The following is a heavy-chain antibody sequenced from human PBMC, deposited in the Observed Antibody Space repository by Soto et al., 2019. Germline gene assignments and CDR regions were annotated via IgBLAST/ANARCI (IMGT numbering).Heavy chain of an antibody. D-gene: IGHD2-2*01. CDR3: AKSVSGTNYYYGMEV. CDR1: GFTFSLYA. V-gene: IGHV3-23*01. Sequence: EVQLLESGGGLVQPGGSLRLSCAASGFTFSLYAMSWVRQAPGKGLAWVSVISGSGGSTYYADSVKGRFTVSRDNSKNTLYLQMNSLGVEDTAVYYCAKSVSGTNYYYGMEVWGRGTTVTGAS. J-gene: IGHJ6*02. CDR2: ISGSGGST.